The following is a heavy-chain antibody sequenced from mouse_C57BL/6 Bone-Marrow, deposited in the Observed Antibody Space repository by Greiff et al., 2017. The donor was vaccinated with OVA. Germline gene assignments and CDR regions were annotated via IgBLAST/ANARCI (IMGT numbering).Heavy chain of an antibody. CDR3: SMEDFYWYFDV. J-gene: IGHJ1*03. V-gene: IGHV1-50*01. CDR1: GYTFTSYW. CDR2: IDPSDSYT. Sequence: VQLQQPGAELVKPGASVKLSCKASGYTFTSYWMQWVKQRPGQGLEWIGEIDPSDSYTNYNPKFKGKATLTVDTSSSTAYMQLSSVISGESAVYYCSMEDFYWYFDVWGRGTAVTVSS.